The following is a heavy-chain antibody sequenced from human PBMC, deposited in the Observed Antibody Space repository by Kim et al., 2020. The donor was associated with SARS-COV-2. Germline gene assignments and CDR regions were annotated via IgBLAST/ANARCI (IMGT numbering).Heavy chain of an antibody. D-gene: IGHD3-10*01. J-gene: IGHJ6*02. CDR3: ARDRYMVRGVYYYYGMDV. V-gene: IGHV3-11*06. Sequence: KGRYTISRDNAKNSLYLQMNSLRAEDTAVYYCARDRYMVRGVYYYYGMDVWGQGTTVTVSS.